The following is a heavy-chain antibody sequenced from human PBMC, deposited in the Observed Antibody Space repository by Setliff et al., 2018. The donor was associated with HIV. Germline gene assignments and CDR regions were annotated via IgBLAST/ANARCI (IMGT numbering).Heavy chain of an antibody. D-gene: IGHD3-3*01. CDR1: GGSISSGGFY. Sequence: SETLSLTCTVSGGSISSGGFYWSWIRQPPGKGLEWIGNVYYSGSTYYNPSLKSRVTISADTSKKQFSLKLNSVTAADTAVYYCASVTIFGVVFDYWGQGTLVTVSS. V-gene: IGHV4-39*07. CDR3: ASVTIFGVVFDY. CDR2: VYYSGST. J-gene: IGHJ4*02.